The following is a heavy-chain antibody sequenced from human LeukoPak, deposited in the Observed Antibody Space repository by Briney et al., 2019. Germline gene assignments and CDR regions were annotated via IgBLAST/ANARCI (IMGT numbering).Heavy chain of an antibody. CDR3: ARAHSGYDYNWFDP. D-gene: IGHD5-12*01. J-gene: IGHJ5*02. V-gene: IGHV4-59*01. Sequence: SETLSLTCTVSGGSISSYYWSWIRQPPGKGLEWIGYIYYSGSTNYNPSLKSRVPISVDTSKNQFSLKLSSVTAADTAVYYCARAHSGYDYNWFDPWGQGTLVTVSS. CDR2: IYYSGST. CDR1: GGSISSYY.